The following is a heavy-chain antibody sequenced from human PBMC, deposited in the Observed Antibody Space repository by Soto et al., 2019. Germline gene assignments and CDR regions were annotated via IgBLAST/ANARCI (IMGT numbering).Heavy chain of an antibody. Sequence: PSETLSLTCTFSGGSISSGGYYWSWIRQHPGKGLEWIGYIYYSGSTYYNPSLKSRVTISVDTSKNQFSLKLSSVTAADTAVYYCASENYYDSSGYYVNYWGQGTLVTVSS. J-gene: IGHJ4*02. CDR2: IYYSGST. CDR1: GGSISSGGYY. CDR3: ASENYYDSSGYYVNY. D-gene: IGHD3-22*01. V-gene: IGHV4-31*03.